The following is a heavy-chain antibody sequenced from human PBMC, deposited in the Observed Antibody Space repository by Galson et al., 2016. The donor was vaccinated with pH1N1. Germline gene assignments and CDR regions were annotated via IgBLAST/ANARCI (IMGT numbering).Heavy chain of an antibody. CDR3: ARHPRYYDSSGYYFDY. J-gene: IGHJ4*02. Sequence: KGLEWIGIIYHSGTTYYNPSLRSRVSLSVDRSKNQFSLRLRSMTAADTAVYYCARHPRYYDSSGYYFDYWGQGILVTVSS. CDR2: IYHSGTT. V-gene: IGHV4-30-2*04. D-gene: IGHD3-22*01.